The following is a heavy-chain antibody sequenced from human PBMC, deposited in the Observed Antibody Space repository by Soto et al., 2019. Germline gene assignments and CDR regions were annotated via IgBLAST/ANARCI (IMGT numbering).Heavy chain of an antibody. V-gene: IGHV3-23*01. J-gene: IGHJ6*02. CDR1: GEILTSYA. Sequence: GGSMRISRAASGEILTSYAMSCSCNATGKRLESVSAISGSGGSTYYADSVKRRFTISRDNSKNTLYLQMNSLRAEDTAVYYCTKDNRHDLRLAEWPPYGMDVCGQGTTVTVSS. CDR3: TKDNRHDLRLAEWPPYGMDV. CDR2: ISGSGGST. D-gene: IGHD3-3*01.